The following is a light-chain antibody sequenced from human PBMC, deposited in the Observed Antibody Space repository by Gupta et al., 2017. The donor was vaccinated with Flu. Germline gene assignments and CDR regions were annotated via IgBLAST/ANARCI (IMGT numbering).Light chain of an antibody. CDR3: CSDTSSSTGV. Sequence: YALTQHAPVTGSHGQSLTISCTGTSSDVGGYNYVTWYQQHPCKAPKLMIYEVSNRPAGVANRFSGSKSGNTASLTISGRLAEDEADYYCCSDTSSSTGVFGTGTKVTVL. V-gene: IGLV2-14*01. CDR1: SSDVGGYNY. CDR2: EVS. J-gene: IGLJ1*01.